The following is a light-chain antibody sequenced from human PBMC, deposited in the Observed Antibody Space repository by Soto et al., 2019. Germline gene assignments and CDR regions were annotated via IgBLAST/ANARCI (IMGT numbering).Light chain of an antibody. Sequence: QSVLTQPPSASGTPGQTVTISCSGSSSNIGSNAVSWYQQLPGTAPKLLIYSNHQRPSGVPARFSGAKSGTSAALAMSGLQSEDEADYYCAAWDGSLNGYVFGTGTKLTVL. CDR2: SNH. J-gene: IGLJ1*01. CDR1: SSNIGSNA. V-gene: IGLV1-44*01. CDR3: AAWDGSLNGYV.